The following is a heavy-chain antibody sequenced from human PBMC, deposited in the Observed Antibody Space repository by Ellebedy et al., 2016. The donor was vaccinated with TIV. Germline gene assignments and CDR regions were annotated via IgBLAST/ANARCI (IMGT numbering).Heavy chain of an antibody. J-gene: IGHJ4*02. Sequence: GESLKISXAASGFTFSSYAMHWVRQAPGKGLEWVAVISYDGSNKYYADSVKGRFTISRDNSKNTLYLQMNSLRAEDTAVYYCAKDGAHDYGDYEPFDYWGQGTLVTVSS. CDR2: ISYDGSNK. V-gene: IGHV3-30*04. CDR3: AKDGAHDYGDYEPFDY. CDR1: GFTFSSYA. D-gene: IGHD4-17*01.